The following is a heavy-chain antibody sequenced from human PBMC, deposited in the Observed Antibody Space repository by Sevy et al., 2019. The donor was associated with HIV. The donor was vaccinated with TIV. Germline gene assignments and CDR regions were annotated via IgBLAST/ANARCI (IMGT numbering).Heavy chain of an antibody. CDR3: ARQGRYRIKEYYYYYMDV. CDR1: GGSISSYY. Sequence: SETLSLTCTVSGGSISSYYWSWIRQPPGKGLEWIGYIYYSESANYNPSLKSRVTISVDTSKNQFSLKLSSVTAADTAAYYCARQGRYRIKEYYYYYMDVWGKGTTVTVSS. CDR2: IYYSESA. V-gene: IGHV4-59*08. D-gene: IGHD5-18*01. J-gene: IGHJ6*03.